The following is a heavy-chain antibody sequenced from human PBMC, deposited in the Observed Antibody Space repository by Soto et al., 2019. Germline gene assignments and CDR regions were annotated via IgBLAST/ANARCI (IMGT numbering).Heavy chain of an antibody. V-gene: IGHV3-30-3*01. CDR1: GFTFSNYA. CDR2: VSYDGSHI. D-gene: IGHD5-18*01. CDR3: AGNMDTAMATYYYGLDV. Sequence: QVQLVESGGGVVQPGRSLRLSCAASGFTFSNYAMHWVRQAPGKGLEWVAVVSYDGSHIYYADSAKGRFTISRDNSKNTLHLQMTSLRPEHTAVYYCAGNMDTAMATYYYGLDVWAQGTTVTVSS. J-gene: IGHJ6*02.